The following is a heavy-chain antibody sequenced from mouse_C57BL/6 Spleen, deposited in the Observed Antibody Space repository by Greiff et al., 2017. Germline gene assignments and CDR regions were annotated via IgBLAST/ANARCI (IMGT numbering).Heavy chain of an antibody. CDR2: INPYNGGP. CDR1: GYTFTDYY. D-gene: IGHD4-1*01. J-gene: IGHJ2*01. CDR3: ARDLNWDGYGDFDY. Sequence: EVKLQASGPVLVKPGASVKMSCKASGYTFTDYYMTWVKQSHGKSLEWIGVINPYNGGPSYNQKFKGKATLTVDKSSSTAYMELNSLTSEDSAVYYCARDLNWDGYGDFDYWGQGTTLTVSS. V-gene: IGHV1-19*01.